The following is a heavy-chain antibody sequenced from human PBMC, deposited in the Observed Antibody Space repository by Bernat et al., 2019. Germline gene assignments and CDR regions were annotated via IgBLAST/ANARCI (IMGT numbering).Heavy chain of an antibody. V-gene: IGHV4-38-2*01. J-gene: IGHJ4*02. CDR1: GYSISSGYY. CDR2: IYHSGST. Sequence: QVQLQESGPGLVKPSETLSLTCAVSGYSISSGYYWGWIRQPPGKGLEWIGSIYHSGSTYYNPSLKSRVTISVDTSKNQFSLKVNALTAADTAVYYCARHLRQSGNTPDYWGQGPLVTAPS. CDR3: ARHLRQSGNTPDY. D-gene: IGHD5-12*01.